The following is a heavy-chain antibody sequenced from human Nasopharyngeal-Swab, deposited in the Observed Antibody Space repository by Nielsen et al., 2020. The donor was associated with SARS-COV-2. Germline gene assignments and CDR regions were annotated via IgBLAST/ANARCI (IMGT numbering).Heavy chain of an antibody. V-gene: IGHV3-9*01. CDR1: GFTFDDYA. D-gene: IGHD6-19*01. CDR2: ICWNSGSI. Sequence: SLKISCAASGFTFDDYAMHWVRQAPGKGLEWVSGICWNSGSIGYADSVKGRFTISRDNAKNSLYLQMNSLRAEDTALYYCANGEYSSGWYPGAIWGQGTMVTVSS. J-gene: IGHJ3*02. CDR3: ANGEYSSGWYPGAI.